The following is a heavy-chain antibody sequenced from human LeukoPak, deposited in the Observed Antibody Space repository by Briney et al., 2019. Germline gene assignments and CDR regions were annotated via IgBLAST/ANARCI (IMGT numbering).Heavy chain of an antibody. CDR1: GFTFSSYS. V-gene: IGHV3-21*04. CDR2: ISSSSSYI. Sequence: GGSLRLSCAASGFTFSSYSMNWVRQAPGKGLEWVSSISSSSSYIYYADSVKGRFTISRDNAKDSLYLQMNSLRAEDTAVYYCSGSYYQVYYFDYWGQGTLVTVSS. J-gene: IGHJ4*02. D-gene: IGHD1-26*01. CDR3: SGSYYQVYYFDY.